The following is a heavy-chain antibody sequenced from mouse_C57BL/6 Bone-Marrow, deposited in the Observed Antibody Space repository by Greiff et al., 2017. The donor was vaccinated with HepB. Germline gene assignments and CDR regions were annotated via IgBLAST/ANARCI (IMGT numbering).Heavy chain of an antibody. J-gene: IGHJ2*01. V-gene: IGHV7-3*01. CDR2: IRNKANGYTT. Sequence: EVQRVESGGGLVQPGGSLSLSCAASGFTFTDYYMSWVRQPPGKALEWLGFIRNKANGYTTEYSASVKGRFTISRDNSQSILYLQMNALRAEDSATYYCARSSTTVVPYFDYWGQGTTLTVSS. D-gene: IGHD1-1*01. CDR1: GFTFTDYY. CDR3: ARSSTTVVPYFDY.